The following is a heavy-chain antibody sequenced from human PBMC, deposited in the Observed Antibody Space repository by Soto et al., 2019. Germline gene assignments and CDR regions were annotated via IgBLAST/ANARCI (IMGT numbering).Heavy chain of an antibody. CDR2: IWYDGTTK. D-gene: IGHD1-1*01. CDR1: GFIFSKYG. CDR3: VRVRGNDDRDY. V-gene: IGHV3-33*01. Sequence: PGGSLRLSCAASGFIFSKYGMHCVRQAPGKGLEWVALIWYDGTTKYYADSVKGRFTISRDNSKNTLYLQMNSLRAEDTAVYYCVRVRGNDDRDYWGQGTLVTVSS. J-gene: IGHJ4*02.